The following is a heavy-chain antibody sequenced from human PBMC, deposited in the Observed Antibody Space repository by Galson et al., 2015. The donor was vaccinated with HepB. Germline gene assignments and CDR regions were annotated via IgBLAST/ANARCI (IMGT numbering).Heavy chain of an antibody. CDR2: FDPEDGEK. D-gene: IGHD3-22*01. V-gene: IGHV1-24*01. CDR3: ATRYYYDSSGYYSFFDY. Sequence: SVKVSCKVSGYTLTELSMHWVRQAPGKGLEWMGGFDPEDGEKIYAQKFQGRVTMTEDTSTDTAYMELSSLRSEDTAVYYCATRYYYDSSGYYSFFDYWGQGTLVTVSS. CDR1: GYTLTELS. J-gene: IGHJ4*02.